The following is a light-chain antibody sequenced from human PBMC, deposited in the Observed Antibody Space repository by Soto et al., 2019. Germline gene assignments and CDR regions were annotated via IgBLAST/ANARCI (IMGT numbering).Light chain of an antibody. CDR3: HQYGDSPFT. J-gene: IGKJ3*01. CDR1: QSDSSNS. V-gene: IGKV3-20*01. CDR2: GAS. Sequence: EIVLTQSPGALSLSPGQRATLSCRAGQSDSSNSLAWYQQKPGQAPRLLIYGASNRAIGISDRFSGSRSGTDFTLTISRLEPEDSAVYYCHQYGDSPFTFGPGTKVEI.